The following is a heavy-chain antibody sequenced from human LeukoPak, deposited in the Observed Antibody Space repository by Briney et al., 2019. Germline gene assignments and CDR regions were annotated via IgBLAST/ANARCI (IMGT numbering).Heavy chain of an antibody. CDR3: ARVVYGSGSFYDKYFDY. Sequence: SETLSLTCTVSGYSISSGYYWGWIRQPPGKGLEWIGSIYHSGSTYYNPSLKSRVTISVDTSKNQFSLKLSSVTAADTAVYYCARVVYGSGSFYDKYFDYWGQGTLVTVSS. CDR1: GYSISSGYY. CDR2: IYHSGST. J-gene: IGHJ4*02. D-gene: IGHD3-10*01. V-gene: IGHV4-38-2*02.